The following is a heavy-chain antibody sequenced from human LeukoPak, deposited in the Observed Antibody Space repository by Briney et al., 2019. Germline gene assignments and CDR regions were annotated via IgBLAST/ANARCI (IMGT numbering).Heavy chain of an antibody. D-gene: IGHD4-17*01. CDR2: ISGRGEST. CDR1: GFTFSSYA. Sequence: GGSLRLSCAASGFTFSSYAMSRVRQAPGKGLEWVSAISGRGESTFYAPSVKGRFAISRDNSDNTLYLQMSSLRVDDTAVYFCAKERQTGDYFTSDYWGQGTLVTVSS. J-gene: IGHJ4*02. V-gene: IGHV3-23*01. CDR3: AKERQTGDYFTSDY.